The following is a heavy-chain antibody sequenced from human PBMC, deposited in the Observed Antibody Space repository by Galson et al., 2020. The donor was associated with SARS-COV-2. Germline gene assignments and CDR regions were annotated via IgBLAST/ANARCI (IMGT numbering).Heavy chain of an antibody. D-gene: IGHD4-4*01. Sequence: ASVQVSCKASGYTFTMHGVTWVRQAPGQGFEWMGWISASNGDRKYAQKLQGRVTMTADTSTSTAYMELRSLRSDDTAIYYCARDGRYSSSTTDAFDLWGQGTVVTVSS. CDR3: ARDGRYSSSTTDAFDL. V-gene: IGHV1-18*01. J-gene: IGHJ3*01. CDR1: GYTFTMHG. CDR2: ISASNGDR.